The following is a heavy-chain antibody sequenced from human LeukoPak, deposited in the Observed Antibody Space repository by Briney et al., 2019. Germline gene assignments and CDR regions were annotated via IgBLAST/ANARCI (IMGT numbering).Heavy chain of an antibody. CDR1: GYTFTRYG. V-gene: IGHV1-18*01. CDR2: ISAYNGNT. CDR3: AMGTYYYDSSGYSIDY. Sequence: ASVKVSCKASGYTFTRYGISWVRQAPGQRLEWMGWISAYNGNTKFAQKLQGRVTMTTDTSTSTAYMELRSLRSDDTAVYYCAMGTYYYDSSGYSIDYWGQGTLVTVSS. J-gene: IGHJ4*02. D-gene: IGHD3-22*01.